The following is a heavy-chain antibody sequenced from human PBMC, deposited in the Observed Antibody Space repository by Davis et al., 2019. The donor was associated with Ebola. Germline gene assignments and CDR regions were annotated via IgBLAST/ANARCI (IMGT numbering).Heavy chain of an antibody. CDR3: AKAYGDYPVWYFDL. J-gene: IGHJ2*01. CDR2: ITSRSGST. Sequence: GESLKISCAASGFTFSSYAMSWVRQAPGKGLEWVSGITSRSGSTYYAGSVKGRFTISRDNSKDLLYLRMNSLRADDTAVYYCAKAYGDYPVWYFDLWGRGALVTVSS. CDR1: GFTFSSYA. V-gene: IGHV3-23*01. D-gene: IGHD4-17*01.